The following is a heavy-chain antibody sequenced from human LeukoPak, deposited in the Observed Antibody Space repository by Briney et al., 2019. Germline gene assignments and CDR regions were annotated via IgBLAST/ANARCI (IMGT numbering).Heavy chain of an antibody. Sequence: GGSLRLSCAASGFTFSSYGMHWVRQAPGKGLEWVAVISYDGSNKYYADSVKGRFTISRDNSKNTLYLQMNSLRAEDTAVYYCASIGGANYYGSGSYYNGIDDPFDYWGQGTLVTVSS. D-gene: IGHD3-10*01. CDR2: ISYDGSNK. J-gene: IGHJ4*02. V-gene: IGHV3-30*03. CDR1: GFTFSSYG. CDR3: ASIGGANYYGSGSYYNGIDDPFDY.